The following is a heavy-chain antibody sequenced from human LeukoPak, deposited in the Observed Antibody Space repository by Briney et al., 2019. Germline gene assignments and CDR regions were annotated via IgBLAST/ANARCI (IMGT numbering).Heavy chain of an antibody. CDR2: INWNGGTT. J-gene: IGHJ3*02. CDR1: GFTFDDYG. Sequence: PGGSLRLSCAASGFTFDDYGMSWVRQAPGKGLEWVSGINWNGGTTSYADSVMGRFTISRDNAKNSLYLQMNSLRAEDTALYYCARPGITVYHAAFDIWGQGTMVTVSS. D-gene: IGHD3-10*02. CDR3: ARPGITVYHAAFDI. V-gene: IGHV3-20*04.